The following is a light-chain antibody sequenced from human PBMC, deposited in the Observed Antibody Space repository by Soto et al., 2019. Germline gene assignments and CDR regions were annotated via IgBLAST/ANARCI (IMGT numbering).Light chain of an antibody. CDR2: WAS. CDR3: QQYYGTPYT. Sequence: DIVMTQSPDSLAESLGERATINCKSSQSVLYSSNNKNYLAWYQQKPRQPPKLLIYWASTRESGVPDRFSGSGSGTDFTLTISSLQAEDVAVYYCQQYYGTPYTFGQGTKLEIK. CDR1: QSVLYSSNNKNY. J-gene: IGKJ2*01. V-gene: IGKV4-1*01.